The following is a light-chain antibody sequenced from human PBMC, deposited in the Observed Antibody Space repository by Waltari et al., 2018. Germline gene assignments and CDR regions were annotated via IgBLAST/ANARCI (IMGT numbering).Light chain of an antibody. CDR1: QGIRND. Sequence: AIQMTQSPSSLSASAGDRVTITCRASQGIRNDLGWYQQKPGKAPKLLIYAASSLQSGVPPRFSGSGTGTIFTLTISSLQPEDFATYYCLQDYNYPYTFGQGTKLEI. CDR3: LQDYNYPYT. CDR2: AAS. J-gene: IGKJ2*01. V-gene: IGKV1-6*01.